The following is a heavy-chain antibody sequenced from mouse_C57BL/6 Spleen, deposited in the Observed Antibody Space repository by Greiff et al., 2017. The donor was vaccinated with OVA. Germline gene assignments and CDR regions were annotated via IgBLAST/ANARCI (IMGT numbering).Heavy chain of an antibody. J-gene: IGHJ4*01. Sequence: VQLVESGPGLVQPSQSLSITCTVSGFSLTSYGVHWVRQSPGKGLEWLGVIWSGGSTDYNAAFISRLSISKDNSKSQVFFKMNSLQADDTAIYYCARKGVTTVEDWAMDYWGQGTSVTVSS. CDR2: IWSGGST. CDR1: GFSLTSYG. CDR3: ARKGVTTVEDWAMDY. V-gene: IGHV2-2*01. D-gene: IGHD1-1*01.